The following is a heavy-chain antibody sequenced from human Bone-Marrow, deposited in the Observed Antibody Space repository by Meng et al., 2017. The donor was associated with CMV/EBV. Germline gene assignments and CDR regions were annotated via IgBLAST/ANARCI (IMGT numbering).Heavy chain of an antibody. Sequence: GSLRLSCTVSGGSVSSGSYYWSWIRQPPGKGLEWIGEINHSGSTNYNPSLKSRVTISVDTSKNQFSLKLSSVTAADTAVYYCARGRVVVGVGMDVWGQGTTVTVSS. CDR3: ARGRVVVGVGMDV. CDR2: INHSGST. CDR1: GGSVSSGSYY. J-gene: IGHJ6*02. V-gene: IGHV4-39*07. D-gene: IGHD1-26*01.